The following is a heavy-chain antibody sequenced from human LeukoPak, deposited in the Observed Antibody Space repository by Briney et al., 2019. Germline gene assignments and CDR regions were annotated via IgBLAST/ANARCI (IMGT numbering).Heavy chain of an antibody. Sequence: PSETLSLTCAVYGGSFSGYYWSWIRQPPGKGPEWIGEINHSGSTNYNPSLKSRVTISVDTSKNQFSLKLSSVTAADTAVYYCARAWGAIDYWGQGTLVTVSS. J-gene: IGHJ4*02. CDR1: GGSFSGYY. CDR2: INHSGST. D-gene: IGHD3-16*01. CDR3: ARAWGAIDY. V-gene: IGHV4-34*01.